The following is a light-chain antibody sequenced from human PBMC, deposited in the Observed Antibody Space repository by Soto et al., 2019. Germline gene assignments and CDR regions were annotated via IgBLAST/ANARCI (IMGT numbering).Light chain of an antibody. CDR3: QQYNSYSPWT. V-gene: IGKV1-5*01. Sequence: DIQITQSPSTLSASFGYRVTITCRSSQSVNKWLAWFQQKPGKVPKLLIFDASTLQTGVPSRFGGGGSGTEFTLIISGLQPDDFATYYCQQYNSYSPWTFGPGTKVDIK. CDR2: DAS. CDR1: QSVNKW. J-gene: IGKJ1*01.